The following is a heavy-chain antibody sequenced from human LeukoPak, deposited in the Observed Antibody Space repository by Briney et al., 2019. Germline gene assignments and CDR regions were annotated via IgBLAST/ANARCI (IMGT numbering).Heavy chain of an antibody. CDR3: ARGWYFDY. CDR1: GFTFSSYA. CDR2: ISGSGGST. Sequence: QTGGFLRLSCAASGFTFSSYAMSWVRQAPGKGLEWVSAISGSGGSTYYADSVKGRFTISRDSSKNTLYLQMNSLRAEDTAVYYCARGWYFDYWGQGTLVTVSS. J-gene: IGHJ4*02. D-gene: IGHD2-15*01. V-gene: IGHV3-23*01.